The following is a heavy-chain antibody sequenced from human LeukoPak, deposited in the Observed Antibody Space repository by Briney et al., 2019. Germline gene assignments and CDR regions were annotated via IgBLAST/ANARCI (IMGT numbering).Heavy chain of an antibody. D-gene: IGHD1-26*01. CDR1: GFTFSSYA. Sequence: PGRSLRLSCAASGFTFSSYAMHWVRQAPGKGLEWVAVISYDGSNKYYADSVKGRFTISRDNSKNTLYLQMNSLRAEDTAVYYCARDGSGSYYGWFDPWGQGTLVTVSS. V-gene: IGHV3-30-3*01. J-gene: IGHJ5*02. CDR2: ISYDGSNK. CDR3: ARDGSGSYYGWFDP.